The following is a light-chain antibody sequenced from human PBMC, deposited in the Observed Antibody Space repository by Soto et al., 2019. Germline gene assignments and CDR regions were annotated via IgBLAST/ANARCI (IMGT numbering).Light chain of an antibody. V-gene: IGKV3-15*01. J-gene: IGKJ2*01. CDR2: GAS. CDR1: QSVSSN. CDR3: QQYNNWPLYT. Sequence: EIVMTQSPATLSVSPGERATLSCRASQSVSSNLAWYQQKPGQAPRPLIYGASTRATGIPARFSGSGSGTEFTLTISSLQSEDFAGYYCQQYNNWPLYTFGQGTKLEIK.